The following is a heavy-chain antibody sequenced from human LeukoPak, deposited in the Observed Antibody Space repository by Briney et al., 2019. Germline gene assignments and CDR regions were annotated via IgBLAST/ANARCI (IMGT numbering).Heavy chain of an antibody. V-gene: IGHV4-39*01. Sequence: SETLSLTCTVSGGSISSSSYYWGWIRQPPGKGLEWIGSIYYSGSTYYNLSLKSRVTISVDTSKNQFSLKLSSVTAADTAVYYCARQVTSRGYSYGYDYWGRGTLVTVSS. CDR2: IYYSGST. D-gene: IGHD5-18*01. CDR3: ARQVTSRGYSYGYDY. CDR1: GGSISSSSYY. J-gene: IGHJ4*02.